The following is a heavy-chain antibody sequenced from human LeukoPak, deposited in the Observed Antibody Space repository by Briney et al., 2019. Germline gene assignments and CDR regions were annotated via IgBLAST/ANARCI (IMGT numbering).Heavy chain of an antibody. CDR3: ARDGWPFDY. CDR1: GFTFNNYW. Sequence: GGSLRLSCAASGFTFNNYWMAWVRQAPGKGLEWVANIKQDGSEKYYVDSAKGRFTISRDNAKNSLYLHMNSLRAEDAAVYYCARDGWPFDYWGQGTLVTVSS. J-gene: IGHJ4*02. CDR2: IKQDGSEK. D-gene: IGHD6-19*01. V-gene: IGHV3-7*04.